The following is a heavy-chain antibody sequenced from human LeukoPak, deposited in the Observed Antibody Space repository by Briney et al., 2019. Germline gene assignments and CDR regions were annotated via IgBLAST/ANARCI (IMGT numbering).Heavy chain of an antibody. Sequence: GGSLRLSCAASGFTFSNYGMSWVRQAPGKGLEWVANIKQDGSEKYYVDSVKGRFTISRDNAKNSLYLQMNSLRAEDTAVFYCVRAMDVWGQGTTVTVSS. CDR3: VRAMDV. J-gene: IGHJ6*02. CDR2: IKQDGSEK. CDR1: GFTFSNYG. V-gene: IGHV3-7*03.